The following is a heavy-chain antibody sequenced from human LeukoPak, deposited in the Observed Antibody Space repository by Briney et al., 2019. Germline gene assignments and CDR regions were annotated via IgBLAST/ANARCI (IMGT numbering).Heavy chain of an antibody. V-gene: IGHV3-48*02. D-gene: IGHD3-9*01. CDR2: ISGSSSTI. CDR3: ARDSTHYDILTGWDYYGMDV. CDR1: GFTFSSYS. J-gene: IGHJ6*02. Sequence: PGGSLRLSCAASGFTFSSYSMNWVRQAPGKGLEWVSYISGSSSTIYYADSVKGRFTISRDNAKNSLYLQMNSLRDEDTAVYYCARDSTHYDILTGWDYYGMDVWGQGTTVTVSS.